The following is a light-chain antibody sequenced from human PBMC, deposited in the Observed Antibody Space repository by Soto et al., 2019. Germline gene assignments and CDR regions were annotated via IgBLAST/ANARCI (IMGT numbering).Light chain of an antibody. CDR3: QQYNNWPSWT. V-gene: IGKV3D-15*01. Sequence: EIVMTQSPATLSVSPGEGSTLSCRASQSVSSNLAWYQQKPGQAPRLLIYGASTRATGIPARFSGGGSGTEFTLTISSLQSEDFAVYYCQQYNNWPSWTFGQGTKVDIK. J-gene: IGKJ1*01. CDR1: QSVSSN. CDR2: GAS.